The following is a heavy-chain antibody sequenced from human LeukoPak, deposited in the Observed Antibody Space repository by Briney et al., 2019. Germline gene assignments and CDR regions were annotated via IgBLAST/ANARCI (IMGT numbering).Heavy chain of an antibody. V-gene: IGHV3-30*04. CDR3: AREPYSSGWPYYYYYYGMDV. Sequence: GGSLRLSCAASGFTFSSYAMHWVRQAPGKGLEWVSVISYDGSNKYYADSVKGRFTISRDNSENTLYLQMNSLRAEDTAVYYCAREPYSSGWPYYYYYYGMDVWGQGTTVTVSS. CDR1: GFTFSSYA. CDR2: ISYDGSNK. J-gene: IGHJ6*02. D-gene: IGHD6-19*01.